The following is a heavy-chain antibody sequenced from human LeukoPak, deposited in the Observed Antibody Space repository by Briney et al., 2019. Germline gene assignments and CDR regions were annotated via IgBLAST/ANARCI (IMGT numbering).Heavy chain of an antibody. Sequence: PGGSLRLSCAASGFTFSSYSMNWVRQAPGKGLEWVSSISSSSSYIYYADSVKGRFTISRDNAKNSLYLQMNSLRAEDTAVYYCARALVRGGYLDYWGQGTLVTVSS. J-gene: IGHJ4*02. CDR2: ISSSSSYI. V-gene: IGHV3-21*01. CDR1: GFTFSSYS. CDR3: ARALVRGGYLDY. D-gene: IGHD3-10*01.